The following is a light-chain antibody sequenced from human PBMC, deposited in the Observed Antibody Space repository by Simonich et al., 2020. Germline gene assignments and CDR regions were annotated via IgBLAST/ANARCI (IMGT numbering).Light chain of an antibody. J-gene: IGLJ3*02. V-gene: IGLV3-10*01. CDR1: ALPKKY. CDR2: EDS. CDR3: YSTDSSSNHRGV. Sequence: SYELTQPPSVSVSPGRTARITCSGEALPKKYAYWYQQKSGQAPVLVIYEDSKRPSGIPESFSGSSSGTMATLTISGAQVEDEADYYCYSTDSSSNHRGVFGGGTKLTVL.